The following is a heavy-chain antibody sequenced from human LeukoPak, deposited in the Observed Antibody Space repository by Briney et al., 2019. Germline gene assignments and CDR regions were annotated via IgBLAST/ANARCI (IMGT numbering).Heavy chain of an antibody. V-gene: IGHV4-38-2*02. CDR2: IYHSGST. D-gene: IGHD4/OR15-4a*01. Sequence: PSETLSLTCTVSGYSISSGYYWGWIRQPPGKGLEWIGSIYHSGSTYYNPSLKSRVTISVDTSKNQFSLKLSSVTAADTAVYYCAARTLVWCAFDIWGQGTMVTVSS. CDR3: AARTLVWCAFDI. CDR1: GYSISSGYY. J-gene: IGHJ3*02.